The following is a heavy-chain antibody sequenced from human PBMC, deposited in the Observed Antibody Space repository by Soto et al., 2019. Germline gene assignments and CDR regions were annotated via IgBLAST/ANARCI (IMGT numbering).Heavy chain of an antibody. J-gene: IGHJ6*02. CDR1: GFTFRDEN. CDR3: ARDSDCHSTSCFFPPHV. CDR2: ISGGGSYI. Sequence: GGSLRLSCSASGFTFRDENMSWVRQVPGKGLEWVSGISGGGSYIFYADSVQGRFSISRDNPKNSLFLEMNSLRVEDTAVYYCARDSDCHSTSCFFPPHVWGQGTTVTVSS. D-gene: IGHD2-2*01. V-gene: IGHV3-21*06.